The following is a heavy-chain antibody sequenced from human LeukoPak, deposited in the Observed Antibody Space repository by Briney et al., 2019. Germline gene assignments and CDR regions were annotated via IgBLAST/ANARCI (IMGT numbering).Heavy chain of an antibody. CDR1: GGSISSYY. J-gene: IGHJ3*02. CDR2: IYYSGST. V-gene: IGHV4-59*08. D-gene: IGHD5-18*01. Sequence: SETLSLTCTVSGGSISSYYWSWIRQPPGKGLEWIGYIYYSGSTYYNPSLKSRVTISVDTSKNQFSLKLSSVTAADTAVYYCARVLGYSYGNAFDIWGQGTMVTVSS. CDR3: ARVLGYSYGNAFDI.